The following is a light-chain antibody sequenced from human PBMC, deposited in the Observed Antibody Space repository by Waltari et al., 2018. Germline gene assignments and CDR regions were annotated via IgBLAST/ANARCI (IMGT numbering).Light chain of an antibody. Sequence: QTGVTQEPSLTVSPGVTVTLTGAPSTGAVTSETSPNWFQQKPGQAPRALIHSTSVRYSWTPTRFSGSLLGDKAALTLSGVQPEDEADYYCLLYYGGPWVFGGGTKVTVL. CDR1: TGAVTSETS. CDR3: LLYYGGPWV. V-gene: IGLV7-43*01. J-gene: IGLJ3*02. CDR2: STS.